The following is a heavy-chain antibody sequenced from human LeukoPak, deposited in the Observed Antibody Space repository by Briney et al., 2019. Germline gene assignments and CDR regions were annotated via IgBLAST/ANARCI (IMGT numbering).Heavy chain of an antibody. V-gene: IGHV3-11*04. J-gene: IGHJ6*03. CDR1: GFTFSDYY. CDR3: ARDTGYSYGYGYYYYMDV. D-gene: IGHD5-18*01. CDR2: ISSSGSTI. Sequence: VGSLRLSRAPSGFTFSDYYMSWIRQAPGKGLERVSYISSSGSTIYYADSVKGRFTISRDNAKNSRYLQMNSLRAEDTAVYYCARDTGYSYGYGYYYYMDVWGKGTTVTVSS.